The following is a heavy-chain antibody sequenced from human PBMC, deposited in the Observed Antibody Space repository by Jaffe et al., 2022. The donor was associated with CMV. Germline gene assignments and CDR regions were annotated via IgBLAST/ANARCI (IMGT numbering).Heavy chain of an antibody. CDR3: ARAVGIVVVPAAISAGYYYYYMDV. D-gene: IGHD2-2*03. CDR2: ISAYNGNT. V-gene: IGHV1-18*04. Sequence: QVQLVQSGAEVKKPGASVKVSCKASGYTFTSYGISWVRQAPGQGLEWMGWISAYNGNTNYAQKLQGRVTMTTDTSTSTAYMELRSLRSDDTAVYYCARAVGIVVVPAAISAGYYYYYMDVWGKGTTVTVSS. CDR1: GYTFTSYG. J-gene: IGHJ6*03.